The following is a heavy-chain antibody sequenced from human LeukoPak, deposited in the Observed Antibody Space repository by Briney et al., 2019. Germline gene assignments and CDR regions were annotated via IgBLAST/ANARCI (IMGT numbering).Heavy chain of an antibody. Sequence: SGGSLTLPCAVSRLPLCSFATTWVRPAPGKGLGWVSSIGSGGSTYLPESVKGRFPLSRDNSKNAVYLQMNSLRAEDTAVYYCAGLIVGGFTGYWGQGTLVTVSS. J-gene: IGHJ4*02. CDR2: IGSGGST. D-gene: IGHD3-22*01. CDR1: RLPLCSFA. CDR3: AGLIVGGFTGY. V-gene: IGHV3-23*01.